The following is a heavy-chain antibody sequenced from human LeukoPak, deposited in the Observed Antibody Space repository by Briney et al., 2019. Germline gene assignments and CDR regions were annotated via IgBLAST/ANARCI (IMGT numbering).Heavy chain of an antibody. CDR1: GFTFGSPW. Sequence: GGSLRLSCAASGFTFGSPWMHWVRHAPGKGLVWVSRINSDGSATAYADSVKGRFTISRDNAENTLYLQMNSLRAEDTAVYYCARGTAGYHSSYFDYWGQGTLVTVSS. D-gene: IGHD3-16*02. J-gene: IGHJ4*02. V-gene: IGHV3-74*01. CDR2: INSDGSAT. CDR3: ARGTAGYHSSYFDY.